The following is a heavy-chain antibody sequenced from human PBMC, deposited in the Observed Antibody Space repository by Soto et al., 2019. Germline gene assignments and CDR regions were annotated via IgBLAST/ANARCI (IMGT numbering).Heavy chain of an antibody. D-gene: IGHD2-15*01. V-gene: IGHV4-30-4*01. Sequence: PSETLSLTCTVSGGSISVDDYFLSWIRQPPGKGLEWIGFIYYSGTYYNPSLKSRATISTDTSKYHFSLKLSSVTAADTAVYYCARDLAYCSTGSCAAKSGYWGQGNLVTVSS. CDR3: ARDLAYCSTGSCAAKSGY. J-gene: IGHJ4*02. CDR2: IYYSGT. CDR1: GGSISVDDYF.